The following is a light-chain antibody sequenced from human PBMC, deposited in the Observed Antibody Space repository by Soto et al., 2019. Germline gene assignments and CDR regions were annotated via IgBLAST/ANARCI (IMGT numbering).Light chain of an antibody. Sequence: QSVLTQPPSASGTPGQRVTISCSGSSSNIGSNYVYWYQQLPGTAPKLLIFGNNQRPSGVPDRFSGSKSGTSASLAISGLRSEDEADYYCAAWDDSLSGYVFGTGTKVTAL. CDR3: AAWDDSLSGYV. CDR2: GNN. CDR1: SSNIGSNY. J-gene: IGLJ1*01. V-gene: IGLV1-47*02.